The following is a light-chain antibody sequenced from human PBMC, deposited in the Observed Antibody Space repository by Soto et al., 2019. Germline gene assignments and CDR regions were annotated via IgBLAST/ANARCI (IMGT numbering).Light chain of an antibody. V-gene: IGKV1-39*01. Sequence: DIQMTQSPSSLSASGGDRVTITCRASQSISRYLNWYQQRPGKAPKLLIYAASGLRSGVPSRFSGSGSGTDFTLTISSLQPEDFSTYYCQQSSKTPLTFGGGTKVDIK. J-gene: IGKJ4*01. CDR2: AAS. CDR1: QSISRY. CDR3: QQSSKTPLT.